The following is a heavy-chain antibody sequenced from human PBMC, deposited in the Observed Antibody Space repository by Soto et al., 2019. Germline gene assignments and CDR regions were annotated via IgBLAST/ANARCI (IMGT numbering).Heavy chain of an antibody. CDR3: ARVAAAGAYYYYGMDV. J-gene: IGHJ6*01. D-gene: IGHD6-13*01. CDR1: GFSLTTTGMC. CDR2: IDWHDDK. V-gene: IGHV2-70*01. Sequence: SGPTLVNPTQTLTLTCPFSGFSLTTTGMCVSWIRQPPGKALEWLALIDWHDDKYYSTSLKTRLTISKDTSKNQVVLTMTNMAPVDTATYYCARVAAAGAYYYYGMDVWGQGATVTVSS.